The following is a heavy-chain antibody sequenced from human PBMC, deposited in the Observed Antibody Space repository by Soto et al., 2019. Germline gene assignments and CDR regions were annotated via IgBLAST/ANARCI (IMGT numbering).Heavy chain of an antibody. CDR3: ATGGRGDSSASRFYCEF. CDR2: IIPIFGTA. V-gene: IGHV1-69*12. J-gene: IGHJ4*02. D-gene: IGHD5-18*01. CDR1: GGTFSSNA. Sequence: QVQLVQSGAEVKKPGPSVKVTCKASGGTFSSNAISWVRQAPGQGLELMGGIIPIFGTAHYAQKFQGRVTITADESTSTASMELSSLKSEDTAVYYCATGGRGDSSASRFYCEFWGQRTLVTVSS.